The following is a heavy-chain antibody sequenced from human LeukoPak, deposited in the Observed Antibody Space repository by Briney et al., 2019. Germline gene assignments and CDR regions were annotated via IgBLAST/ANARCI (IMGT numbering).Heavy chain of an antibody. CDR3: ARDYYDSRGEAFDI. D-gene: IGHD3-22*01. CDR2: IFYVGST. J-gene: IGHJ3*02. CDR1: GDSIGSHY. V-gene: IGHV4-59*11. Sequence: PSETLSLTCTVSGDSIGSHYWSWIRQPPGKGLEWIGYIFYVGSTNYNPSLKSRVTISVDTSKNQFSLTLNSVTAAYRAGYYCARDYYDSRGEAFDIWGQGTMVTVSS.